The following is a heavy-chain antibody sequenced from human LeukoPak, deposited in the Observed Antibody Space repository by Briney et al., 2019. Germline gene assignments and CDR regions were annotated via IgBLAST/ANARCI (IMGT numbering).Heavy chain of an antibody. D-gene: IGHD6-13*01. J-gene: IGHJ4*02. CDR1: GITFSSYA. CDR2: ISYDGSNK. V-gene: IGHV3-30*14. Sequence: GGSLRLSCAASGITFSSYATHWVRQAPGKGLEWVAVISYDGSNKYYADSVKGRFTISRDNSKNTLYLQMNSLRAEDTAVYYCARDGGSWYFDYWGQGTLVTVSS. CDR3: ARDGGSWYFDY.